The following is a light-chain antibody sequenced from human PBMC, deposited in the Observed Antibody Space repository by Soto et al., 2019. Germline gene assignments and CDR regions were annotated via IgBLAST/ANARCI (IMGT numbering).Light chain of an antibody. V-gene: IGKV1-39*01. CDR3: QQSYSSPYT. Sequence: IQLTQSPSSLSASVGDTVTVTCRASQTINIYLNWYQQKPGKAPELLIYAASSLQSGVPSRFSGGGSRTDFTLTIYSLQPEDFATYYCQQSYSSPYTFGQGTTLEMK. CDR2: AAS. J-gene: IGKJ2*01. CDR1: QTINIY.